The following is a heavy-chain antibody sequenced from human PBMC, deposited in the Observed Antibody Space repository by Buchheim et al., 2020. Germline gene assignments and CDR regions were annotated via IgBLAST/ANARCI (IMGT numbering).Heavy chain of an antibody. J-gene: IGHJ4*02. CDR3: ASSSGLYFAY. V-gene: IGHV3-66*02. CDR1: GFTVSSNY. CDR2: IYSGGTI. Sequence: EVQLVESGGDLVQPGGSLRLSCAASGFTVSSNYMSWVRQAPGKGLEWVSVIYSGGTIYYADSVKGRFTIPRDSSKNTLYLQMSSLRPEDTAVYYCASSSGLYFAYWGQGTL. D-gene: IGHD3-22*01.